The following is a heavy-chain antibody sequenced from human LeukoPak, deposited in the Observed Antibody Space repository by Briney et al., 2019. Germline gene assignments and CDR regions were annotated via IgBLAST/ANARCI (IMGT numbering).Heavy chain of an antibody. CDR2: MNPNSGNT. CDR3: ARGRREVRGVTQYFDY. D-gene: IGHD3-10*01. V-gene: IGHV1-8*01. Sequence: GASVKVSCKASGYTFTSYDINWVRQATGQGLEWMGWMNPNSGNTGYAQKFQDRVTMTRNTSISTAYMELSSLRSEDTAVYYCARGRREVRGVTQYFDYWGQGTLVTVSS. J-gene: IGHJ4*02. CDR1: GYTFTSYD.